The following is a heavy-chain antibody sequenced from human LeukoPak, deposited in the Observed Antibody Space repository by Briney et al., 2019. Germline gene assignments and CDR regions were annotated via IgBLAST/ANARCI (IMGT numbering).Heavy chain of an antibody. CDR3: GADDAFDI. CDR2: ISSSGSTI. Sequence: LSLTCAVYGGSFSGYYWSWIRQAPGKGLEWVSYISSSGSTIYYADSVKGRFTISRDNAKNSLYLQMNSLKTEDTAVYYCGADDAFDIWGQGTLVTVSS. V-gene: IGHV3-11*01. CDR1: GGSFSGYY. J-gene: IGHJ3*02.